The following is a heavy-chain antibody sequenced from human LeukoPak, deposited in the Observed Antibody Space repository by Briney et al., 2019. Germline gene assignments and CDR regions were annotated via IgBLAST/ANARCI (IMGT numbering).Heavy chain of an antibody. J-gene: IGHJ4*02. CDR2: IRGDGGDK. CDR1: GFTFTSHW. CDR3: ARDIDRAHGD. D-gene: IGHD2-15*01. Sequence: PGRSLRLSCAASGFTFTSHWITWVRQAPGKGLEWVANIRGDGGDKYYVDSVKGRFTISRDNAKNSVYLQMNSLRGEDTAVYYCARDIDRAHGDWGQGTLVTVSS. V-gene: IGHV3-7*01.